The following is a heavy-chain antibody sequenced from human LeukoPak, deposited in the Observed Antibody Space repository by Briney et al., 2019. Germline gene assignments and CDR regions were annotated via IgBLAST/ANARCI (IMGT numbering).Heavy chain of an antibody. V-gene: IGHV6-1*01. J-gene: IGHJ6*02. CDR1: GDSVSSNSAA. CDR2: TYYRSKWYN. Sequence: SQTLSLTCAISGDSVSSNSAAWNWIRQSPSRGLEWLGRTYYRSKWYNDYAVSVKSRITINPDTSKNQFSLQLNSVTPEDTAVYYCARGTGWLQTLQYYYYGMDVWGQGTTVTVSS. D-gene: IGHD5-24*01. CDR3: ARGTGWLQTLQYYYYGMDV.